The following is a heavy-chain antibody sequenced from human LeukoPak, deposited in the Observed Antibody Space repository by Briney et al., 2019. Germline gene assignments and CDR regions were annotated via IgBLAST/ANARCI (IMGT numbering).Heavy chain of an antibody. V-gene: IGHV4-39*01. CDR1: GGSISSSGYY. CDR2: IYYSGST. J-gene: IGHJ4*02. D-gene: IGHD2-2*01. CDR3: ASRLKYCSSTSCPDY. Sequence: KPSETLSLTCTVSGGSISSSGYYWGWIRQPPGKGLEWIGSIYYSGSTHYNPSLKSRVTISVDTSKNQFSLKLSSVTAADTAVYYCASRLKYCSSTSCPDYWGQGTLVTVSS.